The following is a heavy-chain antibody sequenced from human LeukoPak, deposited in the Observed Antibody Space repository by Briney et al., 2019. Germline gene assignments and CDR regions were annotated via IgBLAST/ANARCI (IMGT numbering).Heavy chain of an antibody. CDR3: ARGTTVVTGDYFDY. V-gene: IGHV4-4*02. J-gene: IGHJ4*02. D-gene: IGHD4-23*01. CDR1: GGSISSSNW. CDR2: IYHSGGT. Sequence: SGTLSLTCAVSGGSISSSNWWSWVRQSPGKGLEWIGEIYHSGGTNYNPSLKSRVTISVDKSKNQFSLKLSSVTAADTAVYYCARGTTVVTGDYFDYWGQGTLVTVSS.